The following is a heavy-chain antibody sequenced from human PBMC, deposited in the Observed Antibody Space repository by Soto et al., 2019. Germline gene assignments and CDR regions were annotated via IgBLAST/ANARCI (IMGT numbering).Heavy chain of an antibody. V-gene: IGHV5-10-1*01. J-gene: IGHJ4*02. CDR2: IDPSDSYT. CDR3: AIYSSSRTLFDY. Sequence: PGESLKISCKGSGYSFTSYWISWVRQMPGKGLEWMGRIDPSDSYTNYSPSFQDHVTISADKSISTAYLQWSSLKASDTAMYYCAIYSSSRTLFDYWGQGTLVTVSS. D-gene: IGHD6-6*01. CDR1: GYSFTSYW.